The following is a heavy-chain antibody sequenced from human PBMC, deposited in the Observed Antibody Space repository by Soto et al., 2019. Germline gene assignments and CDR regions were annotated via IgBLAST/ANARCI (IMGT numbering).Heavy chain of an antibody. CDR3: ARDRGYDAHDYYYNAMDV. CDR2: IRGFSPYT. D-gene: IGHD2-15*01. J-gene: IGHJ6*02. CDR1: GFTFRTYT. V-gene: IGHV3-21*01. Sequence: GGSLRLSCISSGFTFRTYTMNWVRQAPGKGLEWVSGIRGFSPYTFYAESVKGRFTISRDDAKNSLYLQMNSLRAEDTAVYYCARDRGYDAHDYYYNAMDVWGQGTTVTVSS.